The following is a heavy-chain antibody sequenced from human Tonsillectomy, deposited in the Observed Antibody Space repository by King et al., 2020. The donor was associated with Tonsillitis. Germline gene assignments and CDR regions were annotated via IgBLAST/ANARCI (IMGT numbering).Heavy chain of an antibody. Sequence: QLQLQESGSGLVKPSQTLSLTCAVSGGSISSGGYSWSWIRQPPGKGLEWIGYIYHSGSTYYNPSLKSRVTISVDRSKNQFSLKLSSVTAADTAVYFCARFMRDSSGWSSLVAFDIWGQGTMVTVSS. D-gene: IGHD3-22*01. CDR2: IYHSGST. J-gene: IGHJ3*02. CDR3: ARFMRDSSGWSSLVAFDI. CDR1: GGSISSGGYS. V-gene: IGHV4-30-2*01.